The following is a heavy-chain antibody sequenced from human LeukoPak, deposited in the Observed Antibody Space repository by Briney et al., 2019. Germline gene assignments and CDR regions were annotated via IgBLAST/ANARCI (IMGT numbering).Heavy chain of an antibody. J-gene: IGHJ5*02. CDR2: ISAYNGNT. CDR1: GYTFTSYG. V-gene: IGHV1-18*01. Sequence: ASVKVSCKASGYTFTSYGISWVRQAPGQGLEWMGWISAYNGNTNYAQKLQGRVTMTTDTSTSTAYMELRSLRSDDTAVYYCARDRPWFGEFLSGGGFDPWGQGTLVTVSS. CDR3: ARDRPWFGEFLSGGGFDP. D-gene: IGHD3-10*01.